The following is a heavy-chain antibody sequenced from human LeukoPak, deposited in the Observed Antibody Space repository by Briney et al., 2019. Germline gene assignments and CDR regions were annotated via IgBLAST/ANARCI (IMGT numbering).Heavy chain of an antibody. D-gene: IGHD6-25*01. J-gene: IGHJ4*02. V-gene: IGHV3-43*01. CDR2: ISWDGGST. Sequence: GGSLRLPCSASGFTFSSYSMHWVRQAPGKGLEWVSLISWDGGSTYYADSVKGRFTISRDNSKNSLYLQMNSLRTEDTALYYCAKGSSGLDYWGQGTLVTVSS. CDR1: GFTFSSYS. CDR3: AKGSSGLDY.